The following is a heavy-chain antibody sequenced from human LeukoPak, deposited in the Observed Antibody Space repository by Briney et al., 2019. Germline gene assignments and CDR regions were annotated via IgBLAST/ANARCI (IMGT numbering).Heavy chain of an antibody. CDR1: GGSISSSSYY. CDR3: AREIGGSSWYDPYYYYGMDV. V-gene: IGHV4-61*01. CDR2: IYYSGST. J-gene: IGHJ6*02. Sequence: SETLSLTCTVSGGSISSSSYYWSWIRQPPGRGLEWIGYIYYSGSTNYNPSLKSRVTISVDTSKNQFSLKLSSVTAADTAVYYCAREIGGSSWYDPYYYYGMDVWGQGTTVTVSS. D-gene: IGHD6-13*01.